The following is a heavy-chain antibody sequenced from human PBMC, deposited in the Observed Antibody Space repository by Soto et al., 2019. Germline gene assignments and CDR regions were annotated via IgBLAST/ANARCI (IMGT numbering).Heavy chain of an antibody. J-gene: IGHJ2*01. CDR3: ASRAKCVGATPSWCFDL. Sequence: EVQLLESGGGLVQPGESLRLSCAGSVFTFTTYAMSWVRQAPGKGLEWVSAISGSGGSTYYADSVKGRFTISRDNSKNTLYLQMNSLRAEDTALYYCASRAKCVGATPSWCFDLWGRGTLVTVSS. V-gene: IGHV3-23*01. CDR2: ISGSGGST. CDR1: VFTFTTYA. D-gene: IGHD1-26*01.